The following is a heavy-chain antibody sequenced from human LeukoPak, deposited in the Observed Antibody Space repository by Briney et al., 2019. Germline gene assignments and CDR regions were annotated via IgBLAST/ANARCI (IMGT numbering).Heavy chain of an antibody. V-gene: IGHV3-30*18. CDR1: GFTFSSYG. CDR3: AKDRRALYSIAAAGTFDY. CDR2: ISYDGSNK. J-gene: IGHJ4*02. Sequence: GGSLRLSCAASGFTFSSYGMHWVRQAPGRGLEWVAVISYDGSNKYYADSVKGRFTISRDNSKNTLYLQMNSLRAEDTAVYYCAKDRRALYSIAAAGTFDYWGQGTLVTVSS. D-gene: IGHD6-13*01.